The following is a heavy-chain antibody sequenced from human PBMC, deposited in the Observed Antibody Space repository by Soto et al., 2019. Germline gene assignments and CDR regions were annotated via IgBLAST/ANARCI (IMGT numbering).Heavy chain of an antibody. D-gene: IGHD6-13*01. V-gene: IGHV3-20*01. CDR2: INWNGGST. J-gene: IGHJ6*02. CDR1: GFTFDDYG. Sequence: GGSLRLSCAASGFTFDDYGMSWVRQAPGKGLEWVSGINWNGGSTGYADSVKGRFTISRDNAKNSLYLQMNSLRAEDTALYHCARDSGSWYYYGMDVWGQGTTVTVSS. CDR3: ARDSGSWYYYGMDV.